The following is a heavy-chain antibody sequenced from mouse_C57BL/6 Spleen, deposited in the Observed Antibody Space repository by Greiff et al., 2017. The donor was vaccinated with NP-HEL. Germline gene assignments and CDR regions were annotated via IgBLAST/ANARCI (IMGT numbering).Heavy chain of an antibody. Sequence: VQLQQSGAELVKPGASVKLSCTASGFTFKDYYMHWVKQRPEQGLEWIGRIDPEDGETKYAPKFKGKATITADTSSNTAYLQLSSLTSEDAAVYYCARKDDGDAMDYWGQGTSVTVSS. D-gene: IGHD2-12*01. J-gene: IGHJ4*01. CDR3: ARKDDGDAMDY. CDR2: IDPEDGET. V-gene: IGHV14-2*01. CDR1: GFTFKDYY.